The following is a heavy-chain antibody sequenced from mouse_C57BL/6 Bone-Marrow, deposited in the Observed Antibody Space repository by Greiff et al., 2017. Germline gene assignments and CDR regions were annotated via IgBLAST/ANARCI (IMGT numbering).Heavy chain of an antibody. CDR3: ARDAWGWRYFDY. V-gene: IGHV7-1*01. J-gene: IGHJ2*01. Sequence: EVKLVESGGGLVQSGRSLRLSCATSGFTFSDFYMEWVRQAPGKGLEWIAASRNKANDYTTEYSASVKGRFIVSRDTSQSILYLQMNALRAEDTAIYYCARDAWGWRYFDYWGQGTTLTVSS. CDR1: GFTFSDFY. CDR2: SRNKANDYTT. D-gene: IGHD2-3*01.